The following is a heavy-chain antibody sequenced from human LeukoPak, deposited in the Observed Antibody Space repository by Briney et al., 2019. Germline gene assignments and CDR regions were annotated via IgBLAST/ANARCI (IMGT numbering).Heavy chain of an antibody. Sequence: PGGSVRLSCAASGFSVSGNFMSWVRQAPGKGLEWVSVIYSGGTTYYADSVRGRFTISRDNSKNTLYLQMNSLRAEDTAVYYCARDGYGNNYMDVWGKGTTVTVSS. J-gene: IGHJ6*03. CDR2: IYSGGTT. D-gene: IGHD5-18*01. CDR1: GFSVSGNF. CDR3: ARDGYGNNYMDV. V-gene: IGHV3-53*01.